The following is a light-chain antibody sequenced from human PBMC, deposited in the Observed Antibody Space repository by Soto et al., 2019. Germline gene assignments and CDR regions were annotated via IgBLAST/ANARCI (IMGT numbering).Light chain of an antibody. Sequence: EIVMTQSPATLSVSPGESATLSCRASQSVSSNLAWYQQKPGQAPRLLIYGASTRATGIPARFSGSGSGTEFTLTISSQQSEDFAVYYCQQYNNWPPWTFGQGTKVDI. CDR2: GAS. J-gene: IGKJ1*01. CDR3: QQYNNWPPWT. CDR1: QSVSSN. V-gene: IGKV3-15*01.